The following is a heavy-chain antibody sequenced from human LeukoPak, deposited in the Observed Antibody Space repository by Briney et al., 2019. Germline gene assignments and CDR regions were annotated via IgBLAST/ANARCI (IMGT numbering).Heavy chain of an antibody. D-gene: IGHD2-2*01. CDR3: ARQLGYCSSTSCYADKVDY. Sequence: SETLSLTCAVSGGSISSSSYYWGWIRQPPGKGLEWIGSIYYSGSTYYNPSLKSRVTISVDTSKNQFSLKLSSVTASDTAVYYCARQLGYCSSTSCYADKVDYWGQGTLVTVSS. V-gene: IGHV4-39*01. CDR1: GGSISSSSYY. J-gene: IGHJ4*02. CDR2: IYYSGST.